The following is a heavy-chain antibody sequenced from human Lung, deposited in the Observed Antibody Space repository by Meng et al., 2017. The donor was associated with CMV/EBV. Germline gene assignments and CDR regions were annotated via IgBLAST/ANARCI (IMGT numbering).Heavy chain of an antibody. CDR2: IYYSGST. J-gene: IGHJ4*02. CDR3: ARDGLAVAPK. V-gene: IGHV4-59*01. Sequence: SETLSLTCTVSGGSISSYYWSWIRQPPGKGLEWIGYIYYSGSTNYNPSLKSRVTISVDTSKNQFSLKLSSVTAADTAVYYCARDGLAVAPKWGQGTLVTVSS. D-gene: IGHD3/OR15-3a*01. CDR1: GGSISSYY.